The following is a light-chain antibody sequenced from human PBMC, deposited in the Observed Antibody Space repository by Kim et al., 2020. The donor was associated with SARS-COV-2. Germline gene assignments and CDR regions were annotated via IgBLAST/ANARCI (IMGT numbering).Light chain of an antibody. Sequence: QSAPLSCTGNSNDVDEQGAAGLWQRQGHPPTPLPYRNHDRHSGIAERLSASRSGNTASLTITELQPEDEADYYCSSWDSSLNTWVFGGGTALTVL. V-gene: IGLV10-54*01. CDR3: SSWDSSLNTWV. J-gene: IGLJ3*02. CDR2: RNH. CDR1: SNDVDEQG.